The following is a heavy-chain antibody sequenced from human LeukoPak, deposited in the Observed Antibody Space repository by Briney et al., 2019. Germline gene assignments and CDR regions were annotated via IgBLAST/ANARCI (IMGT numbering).Heavy chain of an antibody. Sequence: SETLSLTCAVYGGSFSGYYWSWIRQPPGKGLEWIGEINHSGSTNYNPSLKSRVTISVDTSKNQFSLKLSSVTAADTAVYYCARVAGDWNYFDYWGQGTLVTVSS. CDR3: ARVAGDWNYFDY. D-gene: IGHD3/OR15-3a*01. CDR1: GGSFSGYY. J-gene: IGHJ4*02. V-gene: IGHV4-34*01. CDR2: INHSGST.